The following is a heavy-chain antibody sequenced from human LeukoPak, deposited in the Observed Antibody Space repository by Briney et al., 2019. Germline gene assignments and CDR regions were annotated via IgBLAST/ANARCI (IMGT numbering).Heavy chain of an antibody. CDR2: IYYSGST. V-gene: IGHV4-59*08. CDR1: GGSISSYY. J-gene: IGHJ3*02. D-gene: IGHD6-13*01. CDR3: ARRRPLIAAAAPDAFDI. Sequence: PSETLSLTCTVSGGSISSYYWSWIRQPPGKGLEWIGYIYYSGSTNYNPSLKSRVTISVDTSKNQFSLKLSSVTAADTAVYYCARRRPLIAAAAPDAFDIWGQGTMVTVSS.